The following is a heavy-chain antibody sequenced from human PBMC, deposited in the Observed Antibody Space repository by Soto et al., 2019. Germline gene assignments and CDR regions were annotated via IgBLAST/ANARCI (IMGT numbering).Heavy chain of an antibody. CDR3: ATRSPAFDY. Sequence: QVQLVQSGPEVKKPGVSVKVSCKTSGYTFTNFGISWVRQAPGQGLEWMGWVTTDKGKTTYAQKFQGRVTMTTDTSTSTAYMELRSLRSDDTAVYYCATRSPAFDYWGQGTLVTVSS. CDR2: VTTDKGKT. CDR1: GYTFTNFG. V-gene: IGHV1-18*01. J-gene: IGHJ4*02.